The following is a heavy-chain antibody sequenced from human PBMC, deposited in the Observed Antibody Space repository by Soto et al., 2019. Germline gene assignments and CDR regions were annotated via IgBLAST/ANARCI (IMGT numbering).Heavy chain of an antibody. CDR1: GYTFTSYG. CDR3: ARFIVGGNWIGP. D-gene: IGHD1-26*01. CDR2: ISAYNGNT. Sequence: ASVQVSCTSSGYTFTSYGISWVRQAPGQGLEWMGWISAYNGNTNYAQKLQGRVTMTTDTSTSTAYMELRSLRSDDTAVYYGARFIVGGNWIGPRGQGTLVTVHS. J-gene: IGHJ5*02. V-gene: IGHV1-18*01.